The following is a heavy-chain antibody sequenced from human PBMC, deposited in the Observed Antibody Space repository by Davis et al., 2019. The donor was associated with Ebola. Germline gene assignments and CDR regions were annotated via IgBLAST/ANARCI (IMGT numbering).Heavy chain of an antibody. CDR1: GFTFSSYG. V-gene: IGHV3-30*03. J-gene: IGHJ4*02. CDR3: AREWYHLPYSFAFDL. D-gene: IGHD2-2*01. CDR2: ISYDGSNK. Sequence: PGGSLRLSCAASGFTFSSYGMHWVRQAPGKGLEWVTVISYDGSNKYYADSVKGRFTISRDNSKNTLYLQMNSLRAEDTAVYYCAREWYHLPYSFAFDLWGQGTLVTVSS.